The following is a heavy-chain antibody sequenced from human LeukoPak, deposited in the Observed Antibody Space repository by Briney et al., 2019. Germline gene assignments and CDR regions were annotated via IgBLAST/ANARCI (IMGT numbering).Heavy chain of an antibody. CDR1: GGTFSSYA. V-gene: IGHV1-69*13. CDR3: ARQTGGGKPYYFDY. Sequence: SVKVSCKASGGTFSSYAISWVRQAPGRGLDWMGGIIPIFGTANYAQKFQGRVTITADESTSTAYMELSSLRSEDTAVYYCARQTGGGKPYYFDYWGQGTLVTVSS. CDR2: IIPIFGTA. J-gene: IGHJ4*02. D-gene: IGHD1-14*01.